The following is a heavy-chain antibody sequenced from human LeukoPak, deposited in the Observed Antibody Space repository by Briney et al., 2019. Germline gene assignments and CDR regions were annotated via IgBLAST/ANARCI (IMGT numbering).Heavy chain of an antibody. CDR3: ARDSDAAGFLAY. D-gene: IGHD3-3*01. V-gene: IGHV4-59*01. CDR2: IYSNGGT. CDR1: GGSMNGYF. Sequence: SSETLSLTCTVSGGSMNGYFRSWIRQPPGKGVEWIAYIYSNGGTSYNPSLESRVTISLDMSKNQFSLKLSSVTAADTAVYFCARDSDAAGFLAYWGQGTLVTVSS. J-gene: IGHJ4*02.